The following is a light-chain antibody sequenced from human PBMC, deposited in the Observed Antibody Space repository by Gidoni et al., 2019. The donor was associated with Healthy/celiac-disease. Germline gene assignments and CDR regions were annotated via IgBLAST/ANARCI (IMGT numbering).Light chain of an antibody. V-gene: IGKV3-20*01. CDR1: QSVSSSY. J-gene: IGKJ3*01. Sequence: EIVLTQSPGTLSLSPGERATLSCRASQSVSSSYLAWYQQKPGQAPRLLIYGASSRATGIPDRFSGSGSGTDVTLTISRLEPEDLAVYYCQQYGTSLFTFGPGTKVDIK. CDR3: QQYGTSLFT. CDR2: GAS.